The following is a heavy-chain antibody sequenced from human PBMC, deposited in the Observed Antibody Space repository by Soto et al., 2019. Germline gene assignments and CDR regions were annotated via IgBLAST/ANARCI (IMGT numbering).Heavy chain of an antibody. CDR2: IYYSGST. CDR1: GGSFSGYY. Sequence: SETLSLTCAVYGGSFSGYYWTWIRQPPGKGLEWIGYIYYSGSTYYNPSLKSRVTISVDTSKNQFSLKLSSVTAADTAVYYCARHSAYYDILTGSLPAYYGMDVWGQGTTVTVSS. CDR3: ARHSAYYDILTGSLPAYYGMDV. V-gene: IGHV4-59*08. J-gene: IGHJ6*02. D-gene: IGHD3-9*01.